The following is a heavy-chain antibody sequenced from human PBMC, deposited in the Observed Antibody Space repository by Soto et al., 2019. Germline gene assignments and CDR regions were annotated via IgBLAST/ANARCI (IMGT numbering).Heavy chain of an antibody. J-gene: IGHJ3*01. CDR1: GVSVSTNTQY. Sequence: KPSETLSLTCTVSGVSVSTNTQYWGWIRQSPGKGLEWIGYIQYSGDTNYNSSLKSRVTISVDMSRNRFSLKLTSVTAADTAFYYCARHDYSDRAFDLWGQGTMVTVSS. CDR3: ARHDYSDRAFDL. V-gene: IGHV4-39*07. CDR2: IQYSGDT. D-gene: IGHD3-22*01.